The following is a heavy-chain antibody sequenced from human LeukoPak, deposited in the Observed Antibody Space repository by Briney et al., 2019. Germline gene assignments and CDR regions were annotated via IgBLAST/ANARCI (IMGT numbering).Heavy chain of an antibody. Sequence: SETLSLTCAVYGGSFSGYYWSWIRQPPGKGLEWIGEINHSGSTNYNPSLKSRVTISVDTSKNQFSLNLNSVTAADTAVYYCARDLSGDYRDYWGQGTLVTVSS. CDR1: GGSFSGYY. CDR2: INHSGST. D-gene: IGHD4-17*01. CDR3: ARDLSGDYRDY. J-gene: IGHJ4*02. V-gene: IGHV4-34*01.